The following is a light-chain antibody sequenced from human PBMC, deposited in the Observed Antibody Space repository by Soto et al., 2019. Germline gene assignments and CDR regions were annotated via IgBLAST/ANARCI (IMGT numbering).Light chain of an antibody. J-gene: IGKJ1*01. Sequence: IVMTQSPATLSMSPGERATLSCRASQSLNRDLAWYQQKPGQSPRLLIYDASNRATGIPARFSGSGSGTDFTLTISSLEPEDFATYYCQQSYSTPLTFGQGTKVDI. CDR3: QQSYSTPLT. CDR2: DAS. CDR1: QSLNRD. V-gene: IGKV3-11*01.